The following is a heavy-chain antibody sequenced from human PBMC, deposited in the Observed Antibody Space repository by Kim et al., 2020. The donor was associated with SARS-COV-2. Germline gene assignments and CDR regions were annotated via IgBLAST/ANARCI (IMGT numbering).Heavy chain of an antibody. J-gene: IGHJ4*02. CDR3: ARVRGSSSWEFDY. V-gene: IGHV7-4-1*02. D-gene: IGHD6-13*01. Sequence: AQGFTGRFVFSLDTSVSTAYLQISSLKAEDTAVYYCARVRGSSSWEFDYWGQGTLVTVSS.